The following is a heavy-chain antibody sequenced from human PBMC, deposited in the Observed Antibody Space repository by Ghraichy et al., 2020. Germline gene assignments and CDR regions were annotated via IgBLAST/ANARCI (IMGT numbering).Heavy chain of an antibody. Sequence: GGSLRLSCAASGFTFSSYDMHWVRQATGKGLEWVSAIGTAGDTYYPGSVKGRFTISRENAKNSLYLQMNSLRARDTAVYYCARALRYFDHYYYYYGMDVWGQGTTVTVSS. V-gene: IGHV3-13*01. CDR1: GFTFSSYD. J-gene: IGHJ6*02. D-gene: IGHD3-9*01. CDR2: IGTAGDT. CDR3: ARALRYFDHYYYYYGMDV.